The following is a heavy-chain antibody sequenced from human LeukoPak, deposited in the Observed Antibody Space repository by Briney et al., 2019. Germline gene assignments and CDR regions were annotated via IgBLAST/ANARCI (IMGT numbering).Heavy chain of an antibody. V-gene: IGHV4-39*01. CDR2: IYYSGST. D-gene: IGHD3-10*01. CDR1: GGSISSSSYY. Sequence: SETLSLTCTASGGSISSSSYYWGWIRQPPGKGLEWIGSIYYSGSTYYNPSLKSRVTISVDTSKNQFSLKLSSVTAADTAVYYCARPRAGFGELSYYYYMDVWGKGTMVTVSS. J-gene: IGHJ6*03. CDR3: ARPRAGFGELSYYYYMDV.